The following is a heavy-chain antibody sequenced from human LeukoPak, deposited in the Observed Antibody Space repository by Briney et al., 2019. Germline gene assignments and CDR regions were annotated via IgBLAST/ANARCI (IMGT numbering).Heavy chain of an antibody. CDR1: GFTFSSYE. Sequence: PGGSLRLSCAAAGFTFSSYEMNWVRQAPGKGLEWVSYIRSSGSSIYYADTVKARFTISRDNAKNSLYLQMNSLRAEDTAVYYCASGAFDIWGQGTMVTVSS. V-gene: IGHV3-48*03. CDR3: ASGAFDI. D-gene: IGHD3-10*01. CDR2: IRSSGSSI. J-gene: IGHJ3*02.